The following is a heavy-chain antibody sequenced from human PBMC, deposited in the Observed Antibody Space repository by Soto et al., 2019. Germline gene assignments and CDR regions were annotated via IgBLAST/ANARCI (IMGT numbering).Heavy chain of an antibody. J-gene: IGHJ3*02. Sequence: GGSLRLSCAASGFTFSSYGMHWVRQAPGKGLEWVAVIWYDGSNKYYADSVKGRFTISRDNSKNTLYLQMNSLRAEDTAVYYCARVGRMIAEDHDAFDIWGQGTMVTVS. D-gene: IGHD3-22*01. V-gene: IGHV3-33*01. CDR2: IWYDGSNK. CDR1: GFTFSSYG. CDR3: ARVGRMIAEDHDAFDI.